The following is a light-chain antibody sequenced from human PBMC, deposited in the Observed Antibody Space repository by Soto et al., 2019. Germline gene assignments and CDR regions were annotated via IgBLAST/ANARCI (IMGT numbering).Light chain of an antibody. Sequence: QSALTQPASVSGSPGQSITISCTGTSNDVGRYNYVSWYQQPPGKAPKLMIYEVTNRPSGVSYRFSGSKSGNTASLTISGLQAEDEADYYCSSYTGSTFWVFGGGTKLTVL. V-gene: IGLV2-14*01. CDR1: SNDVGRYNY. CDR2: EVT. CDR3: SSYTGSTFWV. J-gene: IGLJ3*02.